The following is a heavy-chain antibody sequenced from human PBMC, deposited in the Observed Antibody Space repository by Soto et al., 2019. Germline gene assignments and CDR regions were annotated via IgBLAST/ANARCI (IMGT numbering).Heavy chain of an antibody. Sequence: PSETLSLTCTVSGGSISSGGYYWSWIRQHPGKGLEWIGYIYYSGSTYYNPSLKSRVTISVDTSKNQFSLKLSSVTAADTAVYYCARDNKGVRGVIIYKPTYGMDVWGQGTTVTVSS. D-gene: IGHD3-10*01. CDR1: GGSISSGGYY. V-gene: IGHV4-31*03. J-gene: IGHJ6*02. CDR3: ARDNKGVRGVIIYKPTYGMDV. CDR2: IYYSGST.